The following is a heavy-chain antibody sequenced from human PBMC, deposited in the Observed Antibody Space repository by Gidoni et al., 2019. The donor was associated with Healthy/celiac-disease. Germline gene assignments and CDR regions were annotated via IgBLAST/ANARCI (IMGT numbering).Heavy chain of an antibody. CDR3: ARDSGQWLED. J-gene: IGHJ4*02. D-gene: IGHD6-19*01. CDR2: RAYDGSNK. Sequence: QVQLVESGGGVVQPGRSLRLSCAAAGFTFSSYALHCVRQAPGKGLEWVAVRAYDGSNKYYADSVKGRFTISRDNSKNTLYLKMNSLRAEDTAVYYCARDSGQWLEDGGQGTLVTVSS. V-gene: IGHV3-30-3*01. CDR1: GFTFSSYA.